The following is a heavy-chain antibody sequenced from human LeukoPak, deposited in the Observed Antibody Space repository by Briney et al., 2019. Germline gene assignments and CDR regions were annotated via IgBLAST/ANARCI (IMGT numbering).Heavy chain of an antibody. Sequence: GGSLRLSCSTSGFTFSNYWMSWVRQTPEKGLEWVANIKGDGSVINYAESVNGRFTISRDNAKNSLSLQMNGLTDDDTGLYYCAREGLPYSRDYWGQGTLVTVSS. D-gene: IGHD4-11*01. CDR2: IKGDGSVI. J-gene: IGHJ4*02. V-gene: IGHV3-7*01. CDR3: AREGLPYSRDY. CDR1: GFTFSNYW.